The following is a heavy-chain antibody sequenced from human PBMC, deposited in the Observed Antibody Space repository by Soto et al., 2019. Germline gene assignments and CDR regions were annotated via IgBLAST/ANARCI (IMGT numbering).Heavy chain of an antibody. CDR3: AKDQEESSGWDQSFAIYYYYGMDG. J-gene: IGHJ6*02. Sequence: GGSLRLSCAASGFTFSSYGMHWVRQAPGKGLEWVAVIWYDGSNKYYADSVKGRFTISRDNSKNTLYLQMNSLRAEDTAVYYCAKDQEESSGWDQSFAIYYYYGMDGWGQGTTVTVSS. D-gene: IGHD6-19*01. CDR1: GFTFSSYG. V-gene: IGHV3-33*06. CDR2: IWYDGSNK.